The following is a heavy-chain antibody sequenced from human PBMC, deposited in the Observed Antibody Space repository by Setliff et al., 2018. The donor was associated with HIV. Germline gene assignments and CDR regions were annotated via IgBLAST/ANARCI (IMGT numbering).Heavy chain of an antibody. CDR2: VSRGGST. V-gene: IGHV4-34*01. D-gene: IGHD2-15*01. CDR1: DGSFSGYS. J-gene: IGHJ4*01. CDR3: SRAVCPSLNCYSFFNY. Sequence: NPSETLSLTCGVDDGSFSGYSWSWIRQSPGKGLEWIGEVSRGGSTTYNPSLTGRFSVSVDTSKGQFSLKLTNVTAADAAVYYCSRAVCPSLNCYSFFNYWGHGSLVTVSS.